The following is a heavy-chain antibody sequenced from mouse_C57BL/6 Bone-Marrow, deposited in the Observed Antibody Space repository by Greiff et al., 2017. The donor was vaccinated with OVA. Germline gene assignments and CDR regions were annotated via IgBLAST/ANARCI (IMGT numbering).Heavy chain of an antibody. CDR2: IYPGSGST. J-gene: IGHJ3*01. CDR1: GYTFTSYW. Sequence: QVQLQQPGAEIVKTGASVKMSCKASGYTFTSYWITWVKQRPGQGLEWHGDIYPGSGSTNYNEKFKSKATLTVDTSSSTAYMQLSSLTSEYSAVYCCASPYYDYLAYWGQGTLVTVSA. D-gene: IGHD2-4*01. CDR3: ASPYYDYLAY. V-gene: IGHV1-55*01.